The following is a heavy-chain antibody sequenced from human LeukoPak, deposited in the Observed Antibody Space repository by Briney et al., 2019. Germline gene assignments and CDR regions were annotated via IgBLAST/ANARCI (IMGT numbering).Heavy chain of an antibody. V-gene: IGHV4-39*01. D-gene: IGHD5-18*01. CDR3: KRIGSWLQPHHGFDP. Sequence: PSETLSLTCSVSGGSISSNSYYWGWVRQPPGKGLEWIGSIYYSGSTYYNPSLKSRVTISVDTSKNQFSLRLISVTAADTAVYYCKRIGSWLQPHHGFDPWGQGTLVTVST. CDR1: GGSISSNSYY. CDR2: IYYSGST. J-gene: IGHJ5*02.